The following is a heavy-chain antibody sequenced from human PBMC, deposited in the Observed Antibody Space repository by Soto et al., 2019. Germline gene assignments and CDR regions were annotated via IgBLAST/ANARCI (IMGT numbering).Heavy chain of an antibody. J-gene: IGHJ6*02. D-gene: IGHD2-8*01. Sequence: PTLVNPTETLTLTCTVSGFSLSNARMGVSWIRQPPGKALEWLAHIFSNDEKSYSTSLKSRLTISKDTSKGQVVLTMTNMDPVDTATYYCARIEWTFPTAGMDVWGQGTMVTVSS. V-gene: IGHV2-26*01. CDR2: IFSNDEK. CDR3: ARIEWTFPTAGMDV. CDR1: GFSLSNARMG.